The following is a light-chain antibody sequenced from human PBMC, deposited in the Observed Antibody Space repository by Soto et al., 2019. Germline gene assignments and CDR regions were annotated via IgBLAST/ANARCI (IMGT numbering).Light chain of an antibody. CDR2: DAS. CDR3: QQRRNRTSFT. J-gene: IGKJ1*01. CDR1: QSVSSY. V-gene: IGKV3-11*01. Sequence: GLRQSPATLSLSTGERATLSCRGSQSVSSYLFWYQQKPGQAPRLLIYDASNRATGIPARFSGSGSGTDFTLTISSLEPEDFAVYYCQQRRNRTSFTFGQGTQVDIK.